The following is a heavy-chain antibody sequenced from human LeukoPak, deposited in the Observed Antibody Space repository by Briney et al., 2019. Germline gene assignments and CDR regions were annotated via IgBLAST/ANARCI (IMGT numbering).Heavy chain of an antibody. CDR2: VSYSGST. CDR1: GGSISNYY. D-gene: IGHD1-1*01. V-gene: IGHV4-59*01. J-gene: IGHJ3*02. CDR3: ARDSRTTTAFDI. Sequence: PSETLSLTCTVSGGSISNYYWSWIRQPPGKGLEWIGCVSYSGSTNYNPSLKSRVTISVDTSKNQFSLKLSSVTAADTAVYHCARDSRTTTAFDIWGQGTMVTVSS.